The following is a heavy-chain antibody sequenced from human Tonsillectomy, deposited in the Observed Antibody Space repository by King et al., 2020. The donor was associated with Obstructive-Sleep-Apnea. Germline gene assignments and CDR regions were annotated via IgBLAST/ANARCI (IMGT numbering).Heavy chain of an antibody. D-gene: IGHD3-3*01. CDR1: GYSFTSYW. CDR2: IYPGDSDT. V-gene: IGHV5-51*01. Sequence: QLVQSGAEVKKPGESLKISCKGSGYSFTSYWIGWVRQMPGKGLEWMGIIYPGDSDTRYSPSFQGQVTISADKSISTAYLQWSGLKASDTAMYYCARHYYDFWSGYRNPYYYYGMDVWGQGTTVTVSS. J-gene: IGHJ6*02. CDR3: ARHYYDFWSGYRNPYYYYGMDV.